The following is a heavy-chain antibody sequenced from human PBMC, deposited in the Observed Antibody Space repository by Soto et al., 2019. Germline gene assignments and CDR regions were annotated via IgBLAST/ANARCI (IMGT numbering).Heavy chain of an antibody. Sequence: SVKVSCKASGGTFSSYTISWVRQAPGQGLEWMGRIIPILGIANYAQKFQGRVTITADKSTSTAYMELSSLRSEDTAVYYCARDKTLPYYGMDVWCQGTTVTVSS. V-gene: IGHV1-69*04. CDR1: GGTFSSYT. CDR2: IIPILGIA. J-gene: IGHJ6*02. CDR3: ARDKTLPYYGMDV.